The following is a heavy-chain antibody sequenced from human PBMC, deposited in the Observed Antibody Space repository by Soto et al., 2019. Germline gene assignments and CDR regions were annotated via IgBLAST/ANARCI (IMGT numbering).Heavy chain of an antibody. Sequence: PGGSLRLSCASSGFTFSSYAMSWVRQAPGKGLEWVSAISGSGGSTYYADSVKGRFTISRDNSKNTLYLQMNSLRAEDTAVYYCAKGTLATISGDDAFDIWGQGTMVTVSS. CDR1: GFTFSSYA. J-gene: IGHJ3*02. CDR2: ISGSGGST. D-gene: IGHD5-12*01. CDR3: AKGTLATISGDDAFDI. V-gene: IGHV3-23*01.